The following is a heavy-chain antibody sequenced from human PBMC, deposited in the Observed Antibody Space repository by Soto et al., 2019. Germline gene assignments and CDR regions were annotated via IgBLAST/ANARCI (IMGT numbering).Heavy chain of an antibody. Sequence: SETLSLTCTVSGGSISSSSYYWGWIRQPPGKGLEWIGSIYYSGSTYCNPSLKSRVTISVDTSKNQFSLKLSSVTAADTAVYYCARIPYSSAMYYFDYWGQGTLVTVSS. CDR3: ARIPYSSAMYYFDY. CDR1: GGSISSSSYY. V-gene: IGHV4-39*01. J-gene: IGHJ4*02. CDR2: IYYSGST. D-gene: IGHD6-19*01.